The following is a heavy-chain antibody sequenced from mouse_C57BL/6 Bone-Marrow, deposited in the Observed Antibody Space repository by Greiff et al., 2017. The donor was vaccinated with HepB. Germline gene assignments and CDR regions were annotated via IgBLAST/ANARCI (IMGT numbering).Heavy chain of an antibody. CDR1: GYAFSSYW. Sequence: VQLQQPGAELVKPGASVKISCKASGYAFSSYWMNWVKQRPGKGLEWIGQIYPGDGDTNYNGKFKGKATLTADKSSSTAYMLLSSLSTEDSAVYFCARELLCYFDCWGQGTTLTVSS. D-gene: IGHD1-3*01. CDR2: IYPGDGDT. CDR3: ARELLCYFDC. V-gene: IGHV1-80*01. J-gene: IGHJ2*01.